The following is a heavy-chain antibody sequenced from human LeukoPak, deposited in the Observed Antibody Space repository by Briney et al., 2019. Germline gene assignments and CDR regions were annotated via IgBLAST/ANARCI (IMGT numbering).Heavy chain of an antibody. D-gene: IGHD2-15*01. CDR2: IIPIFGTA. V-gene: IGHV1-69*05. CDR1: GGTFSSYA. Sequence: SVKVSCKASGGTFSSYAISWVRQAPGQGLEWMGGIIPIFGTANYAQKFQGRVTITTDESTSTAYMELSSLRSEDTAVYYCTSADCSGGSCYRGSINWGQGTLVTVSS. J-gene: IGHJ4*02. CDR3: TSADCSGGSCYRGSIN.